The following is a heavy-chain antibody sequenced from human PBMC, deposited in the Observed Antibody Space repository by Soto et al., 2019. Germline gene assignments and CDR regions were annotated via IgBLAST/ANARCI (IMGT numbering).Heavy chain of an antibody. V-gene: IGHV1-58*01. D-gene: IGHD1-26*01. CDR1: GFTFPSSA. CDR2: IVVGSGNT. J-gene: IGHJ4*02. CDR3: AAEPSGSYSGFDD. Sequence: SATLSRTASGFTFPSSAVQRVRLDRGQLLEWIGWIVVGSGNTNYAQKFQERVTITRDMSTSTAYMELSSLRSEDTAVYYCAAEPSGSYSGFDDGGPGTLVTV.